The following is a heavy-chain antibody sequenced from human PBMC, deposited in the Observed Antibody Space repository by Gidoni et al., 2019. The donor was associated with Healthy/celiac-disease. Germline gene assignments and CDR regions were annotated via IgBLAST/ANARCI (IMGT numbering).Heavy chain of an antibody. CDR1: GFTFSSYA. J-gene: IGHJ3*02. CDR3: AKDLIYERGLREAYAFDI. V-gene: IGHV3-23*01. D-gene: IGHD2-2*02. Sequence: EVQLLESGGGLVQPGGSLRLSCAASGFTFSSYAMSWVRQAPGKGLEWVSAISGSGGSTYYADSVKGRFTISRDNSKNTLYLQMNSLRAEDTAVYYCAKDLIYERGLREAYAFDIWGQGTMVTVSS. CDR2: ISGSGGST.